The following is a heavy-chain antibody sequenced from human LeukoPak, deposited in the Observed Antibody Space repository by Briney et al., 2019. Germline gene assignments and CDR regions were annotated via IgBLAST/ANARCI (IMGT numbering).Heavy chain of an antibody. J-gene: IGHJ4*02. CDR1: GGSMNNYY. D-gene: IGHD3-22*01. Sequence: KPSETLSLTCTVSGGSMNNYYWSWLRQPAGRGLEWIGRISTSGTTNYNPSLRSRLTMSVDTSTNQFSLKLSSVTAADTAVYYCARSAVDTADFDYWGQGTLVTVSS. CDR2: ISTSGTT. V-gene: IGHV4-4*07. CDR3: ARSAVDTADFDY.